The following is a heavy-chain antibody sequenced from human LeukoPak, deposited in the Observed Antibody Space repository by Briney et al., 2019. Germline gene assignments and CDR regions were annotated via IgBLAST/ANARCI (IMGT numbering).Heavy chain of an antibody. D-gene: IGHD6-19*01. CDR1: GGSISSSSYY. V-gene: IGHV4-39*07. J-gene: IGHJ5*02. CDR3: ARVPGIAVARRWFDP. Sequence: SETLSLTCTVSGGSISSSSYYWGWIRQPPGKGLEWIGSIYYSGSTYYNPSLKSRVTISVDTSKNQFSLKLSSVTAADTAVYYCARVPGIAVARRWFDPWGQGTLVTVSS. CDR2: IYYSGST.